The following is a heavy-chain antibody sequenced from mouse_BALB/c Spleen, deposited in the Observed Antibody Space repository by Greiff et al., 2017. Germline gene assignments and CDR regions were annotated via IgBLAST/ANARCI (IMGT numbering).Heavy chain of an antibody. CDR1: GYTFTSYW. CDR2: INPSNGRT. J-gene: IGHJ3*01. Sequence: VQLQQPGAELVKPGASVKLSCKASGYTFTSYWMHWVKQRPGQGLEWIGEINPSNGRTNYNEKFKSKATLTVDKSSSTAYMQLSSLTSEDSAVYYCARSTGSGYWFAYWGQGTLVTVSA. V-gene: IGHV1S81*02. CDR3: ARSTGSGYWFAY. D-gene: IGHD3-1*01.